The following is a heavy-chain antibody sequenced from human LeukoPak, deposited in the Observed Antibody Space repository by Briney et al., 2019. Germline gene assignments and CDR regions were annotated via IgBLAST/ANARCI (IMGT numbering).Heavy chain of an antibody. V-gene: IGHV3-23*01. Sequence: GGSLRLSCAASGFIFSDYAMSWVRQPPEKGLEWVSSLSGSGFSTYYADSAKGRFTISRDNSKNTLDLQMNSLRPEDTAVYYCAKEFSATPRAAAQTGDAFDVWGQGTMVTVSS. CDR1: GFIFSDYA. D-gene: IGHD7-27*01. CDR3: AKEFSATPRAAAQTGDAFDV. CDR2: LSGSGFST. J-gene: IGHJ3*01.